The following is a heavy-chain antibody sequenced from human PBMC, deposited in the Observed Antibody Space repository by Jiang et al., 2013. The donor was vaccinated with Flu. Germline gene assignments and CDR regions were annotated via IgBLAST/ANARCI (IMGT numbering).Heavy chain of an antibody. V-gene: IGHV4-38-2*02. Sequence: PGLVKASETLSLTCTVSGYSITSGYYWGWIRQSPGKGLEWIGSVHHSGSTYYNPSLRSRVTTSVDTSRNQFTLNLSSVTAADTAVYYCARAWGGDSPEADYYYYYGMDVWGKGTTVAVSS. D-gene: IGHD2-21*02. CDR3: ARAWGGDSPEADYYYYYGMDV. CDR2: VHHSGST. CDR1: GYSITSGYY. J-gene: IGHJ6*04.